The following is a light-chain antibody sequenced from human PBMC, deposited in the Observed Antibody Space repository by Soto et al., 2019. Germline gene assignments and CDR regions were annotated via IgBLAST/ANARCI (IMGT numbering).Light chain of an antibody. CDR3: CSYNTSNTRQIV. CDR1: SSDVGGYNY. J-gene: IGLJ1*01. Sequence: QSALTQPASVSGSPGQSITISCTGTSSDVGGYNYVSWYQQHPGKAPKFMIYDVSNRPSGVSNRFSGSKSGNTASLTISGLQAEDEADYYCCSYNTSNTRQIVFGTGTKVTV. CDR2: DVS. V-gene: IGLV2-14*01.